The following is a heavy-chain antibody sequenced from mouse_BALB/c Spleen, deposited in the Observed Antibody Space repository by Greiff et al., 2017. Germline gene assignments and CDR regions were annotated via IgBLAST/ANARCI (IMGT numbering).Heavy chain of an antibody. CDR2: IDPETGGT. J-gene: IGHJ3*01. D-gene: IGHD1-2*01. Sequence: QVQLKESGAELVRPGASVTLSCKASGYTFTDYEMHWVKQTPVHGLEWIGAIDPETGGTAYNQKFKGKATLTADKSSSTAYMELRSLTSEDSAVYYCTRKELRLPWYAYWGQGNLVTVSA. CDR1: GYTFTDYE. CDR3: TRKELRLPWYAY. V-gene: IGHV1-15*01.